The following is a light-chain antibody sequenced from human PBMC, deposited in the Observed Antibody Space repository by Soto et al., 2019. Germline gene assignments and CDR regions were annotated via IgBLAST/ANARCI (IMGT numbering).Light chain of an antibody. Sequence: QAVLTQPASVSGSPGQSVTISCTGTSGDIGRYKFVFWFQQHPGKAPKLLIFEGTNRPSGVSHRFSGSKSGNTASLTISGLQAEDEAMYFCSSSTNTNTLVIFGGGTKLTVL. CDR3: SSSTNTNTLVI. CDR1: SGDIGRYKF. J-gene: IGLJ2*01. V-gene: IGLV2-14*01. CDR2: EGT.